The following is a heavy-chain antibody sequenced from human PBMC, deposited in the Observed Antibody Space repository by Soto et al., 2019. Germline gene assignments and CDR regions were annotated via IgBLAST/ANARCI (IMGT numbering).Heavy chain of an antibody. J-gene: IGHJ2*01. V-gene: IGHV3-9*01. CDR3: VKEGGMKYFDF. Sequence: EVQLVESGGGLVQPGRSLRLSCTASGFIFDNHAMHWVRQAPGKGLEWVAGVTWNSVATGYADSLKGRFTISRDNAKNSLYLQMNSLSADVTAVYFCVKEGGMKYFDFWGRGTVVTVSS. CDR2: VTWNSVAT. CDR1: GFIFDNHA. D-gene: IGHD3-16*01.